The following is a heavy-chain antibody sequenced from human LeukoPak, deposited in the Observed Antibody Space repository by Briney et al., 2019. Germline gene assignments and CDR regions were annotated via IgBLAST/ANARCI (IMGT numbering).Heavy chain of an antibody. J-gene: IGHJ3*02. Sequence: ASVKVSRKASGYTFTSYYMHWVRQAPGQGLEWMGIINPSGGSTSYAQKFQGRVTMTRDMSTSTVYMELSSLRSEDTAVYYCARGRRRPHDAFDIWGQGTMVTVSS. CDR3: ARGRRRPHDAFDI. CDR2: INPSGGST. V-gene: IGHV1-46*01. CDR1: GYTFTSYY.